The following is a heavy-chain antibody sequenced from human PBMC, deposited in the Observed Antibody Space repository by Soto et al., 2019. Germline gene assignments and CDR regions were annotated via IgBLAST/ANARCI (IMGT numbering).Heavy chain of an antibody. CDR1: GFTFDDYA. CDR3: AKDRAAVRGVTPFDY. J-gene: IGHJ4*02. V-gene: IGHV3-9*01. CDR2: ISWNSGSI. Sequence: VQLVASGGGLVQPGRSMRLSCAASGFTFDDYALHWVRQAPGKGLAWVSGISWNSGSIGYADSVKGRFTISRDNAKNSLYLQMNSLRAEDTDLYYCAKDRAAVRGVTPFDYWGQGTLVTVSS. D-gene: IGHD3-10*01.